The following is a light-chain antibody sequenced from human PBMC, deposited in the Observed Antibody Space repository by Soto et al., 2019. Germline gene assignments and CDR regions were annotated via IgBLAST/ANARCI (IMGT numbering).Light chain of an antibody. J-gene: IGKJ1*01. CDR3: HQYYISPWT. CDR1: QSILHSSSNNNH. V-gene: IGKV4-1*01. Sequence: DIVMTQSPDSLAVSLGERATINCKSSQSILHSSSNNNHLAWFRQKPGQPPTLLIYWASTRESGVPDRFSGSVSGPDFILTISSLQPEDVATYYCHQYYISPWTFGQGTK. CDR2: WAS.